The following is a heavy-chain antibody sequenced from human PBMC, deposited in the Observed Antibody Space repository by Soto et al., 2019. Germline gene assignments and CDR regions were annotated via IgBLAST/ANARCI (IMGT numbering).Heavy chain of an antibody. Sequence: GGSLRLSCAASGFTFSSHSMGWLRQAPGTGPEWVAFVDGSGGDTSYADSVKGRFIVSRDNSDNSLFLHMNSLRAEDTGRYFCAKEIFAAAYAATSAFDLWGQGTLVTVSS. D-gene: IGHD2-8*01. CDR1: GFTFSSHS. CDR3: AKEIFAAAYAATSAFDL. V-gene: IGHV3-23*01. J-gene: IGHJ4*02. CDR2: VDGSGGDT.